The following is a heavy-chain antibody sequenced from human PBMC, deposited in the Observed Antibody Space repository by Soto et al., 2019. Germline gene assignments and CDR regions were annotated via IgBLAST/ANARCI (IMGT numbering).Heavy chain of an antibody. CDR1: GYTFTSYG. CDR3: ARGSAGYCSSTSCYMKNWFDP. D-gene: IGHD2-2*02. Sequence: GASVKVSCKASGYTFTSYGISWVRQAPGQGLEWMGWISAYNGNTHYAQKLQGRVTMTTDTSTSTAYMELRSLRSDDTAVYYCARGSAGYCSSTSCYMKNWFDPWGQGTLVTVSS. CDR2: ISAYNGNT. V-gene: IGHV1-18*01. J-gene: IGHJ5*02.